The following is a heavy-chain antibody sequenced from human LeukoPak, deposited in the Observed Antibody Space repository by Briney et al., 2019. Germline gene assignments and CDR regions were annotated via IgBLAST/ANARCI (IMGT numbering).Heavy chain of an antibody. CDR3: ASVGDYGGNGDAFDI. CDR2: IYYSVST. D-gene: IGHD4-23*01. J-gene: IGHJ3*02. V-gene: IGHV4-59*01. CDR1: GGSISSYY. Sequence: SETLSLTCTVSGGSISSYYWSWIRQPPRKGLEWIGYIYYSVSTNYNPSLKSRVTISADTSKNQFSLKLSSVTAADTAVYYCASVGDYGGNGDAFDIWGQGTMVTVSS.